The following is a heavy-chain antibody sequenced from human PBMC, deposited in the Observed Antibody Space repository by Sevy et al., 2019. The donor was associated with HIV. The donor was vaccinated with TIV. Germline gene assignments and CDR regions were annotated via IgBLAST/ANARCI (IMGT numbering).Heavy chain of an antibody. Sequence: GGSLRLSCAASGFTFSSSWMSWVRQAPGKGLEWVANIKQDGSEKYYVDSVKGRFTISRDNGKNSLYLQMNSLRAEDTAVYYCARDLELVYSSVKRDYYYGMDVWGQGTTVTVSS. V-gene: IGHV3-7*01. J-gene: IGHJ6*02. D-gene: IGHD6-19*01. CDR1: GFTFSSSW. CDR3: ARDLELVYSSVKRDYYYGMDV. CDR2: IKQDGSEK.